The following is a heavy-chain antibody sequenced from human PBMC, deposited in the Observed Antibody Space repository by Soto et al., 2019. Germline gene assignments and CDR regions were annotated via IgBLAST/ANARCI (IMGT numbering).Heavy chain of an antibody. V-gene: IGHV3-66*01. CDR1: GFTFSSYY. D-gene: IGHD1-26*01. CDR2: IYSGGST. CDR3: ARGFLVGATSRPYYYYGMDV. Sequence: EVQLVESGGGLVQPGGSLRLSCAASGFTFSSYYMSWVRQAPGKGLEWVSVIYSGGSTYYADSVKGRFTISRDNSKNTLYLQMNSLRAEDTAVYYCARGFLVGATSRPYYYYGMDVWGQGTTVTVSS. J-gene: IGHJ6*02.